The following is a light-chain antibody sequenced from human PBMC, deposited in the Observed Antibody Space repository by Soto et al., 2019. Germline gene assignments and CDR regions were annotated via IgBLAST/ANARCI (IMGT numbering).Light chain of an antibody. J-gene: IGKJ3*01. CDR2: DAS. Sequence: EIVLTQSPATLSLSPGERATLSCRASQSIRHFLGWYQQKPGQAPRLLIYDASNRATGIPPRFSGSGSGTDFTLTISSLEPEDFAVYFCQQYGSSLFTFGPGTKVDIK. CDR3: QQYGSSLFT. V-gene: IGKV3-11*01. CDR1: QSIRHF.